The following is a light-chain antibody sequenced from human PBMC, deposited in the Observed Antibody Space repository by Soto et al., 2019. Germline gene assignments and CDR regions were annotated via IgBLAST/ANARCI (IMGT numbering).Light chain of an antibody. Sequence: EIVLTHSPATLSLSPGERATLSCMSSQSVSSYLAWYQQKPGQAPRLLIYDASNRATGIPARFSGSGSGTDFTLTISSLEPEDFAVYYCQQRSNWPPTVGGGTKVEIK. CDR3: QQRSNWPPT. CDR2: DAS. V-gene: IGKV3-11*01. CDR1: QSVSSY. J-gene: IGKJ4*01.